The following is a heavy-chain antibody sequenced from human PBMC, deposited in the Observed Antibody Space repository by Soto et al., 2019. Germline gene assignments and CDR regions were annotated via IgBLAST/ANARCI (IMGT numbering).Heavy chain of an antibody. CDR3: ARSLLELLYYFDY. J-gene: IGHJ4*02. CDR2: IYYSGST. V-gene: IGHV4-39*01. CDR1: GGSISSSSYY. D-gene: IGHD1-26*01. Sequence: SETLSLTCTVSGGSISSSSYYWGWIRQPPGKGLEWIGSIYYSGSTYYNPSLKSRVTISVDTSKNQFSLKLSSVTAADTAVYYCARSLLELLYYFDYWGQGTLVTVSS.